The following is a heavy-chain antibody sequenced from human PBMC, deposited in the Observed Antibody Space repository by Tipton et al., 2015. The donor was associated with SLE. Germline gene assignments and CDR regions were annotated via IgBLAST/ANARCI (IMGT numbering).Heavy chain of an antibody. J-gene: IGHJ3*02. D-gene: IGHD1-26*01. CDR2: IYYSGST. Sequence: TLSLTCTVSGGSISSSNYYWGWIRQPPGKGLEWIGSIYYSGSTYYNPSLKSRVTISVDTSKNQFSLKLSSVTAADTAVYYCARDTRYSGSYPDAFDIWGQGTMVTVSS. V-gene: IGHV4-39*07. CDR1: GGSISSSNYY. CDR3: ARDTRYSGSYPDAFDI.